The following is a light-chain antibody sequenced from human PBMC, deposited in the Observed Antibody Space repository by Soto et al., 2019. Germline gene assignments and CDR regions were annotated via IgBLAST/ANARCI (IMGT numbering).Light chain of an antibody. CDR2: GAS. CDR1: QSVSSSY. V-gene: IGKV3-20*01. J-gene: IGKJ3*01. Sequence: EVVMTQSPATLSVPPGERATLSCRASQSVSSSYLAWYQQKPGQAPRLLIYGASSRATGIPDRFSGSGSGTDFTLTISRLEPEDFAVYYCQQYGSSTFTFGPGTKVDIK. CDR3: QQYGSSTFT.